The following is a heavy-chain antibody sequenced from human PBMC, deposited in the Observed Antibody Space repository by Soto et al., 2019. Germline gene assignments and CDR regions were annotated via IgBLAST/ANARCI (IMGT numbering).Heavy chain of an antibody. V-gene: IGHV3-23*01. CDR2: ISGSGGST. CDR3: AAPGSLGYCSGASCSSSDPFPFDY. CDR1: GFSFSSYA. D-gene: IGHD2-15*01. J-gene: IGHJ4*02. Sequence: PXGSLRLSCAASGFSFSSYAMSWVRQAPGKGLEWVSAISGSGGSTYYADSVKGRFTISRDNSKNTLYLQMNSLRAEDTAVYYCAAPGSLGYCSGASCSSSDPFPFDYCGQRTLVTVSS.